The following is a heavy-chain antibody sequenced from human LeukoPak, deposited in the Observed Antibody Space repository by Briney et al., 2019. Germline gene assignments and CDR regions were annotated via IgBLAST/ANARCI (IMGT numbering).Heavy chain of an antibody. CDR3: AKSFRSTSLDY. CDR1: GFTFRSYG. D-gene: IGHD2-2*01. CDR2: ISGSGDST. J-gene: IGHJ4*02. Sequence: GGTLRLSCAASGFTFRSYGMTWVRQAPGKGLEWVSAISGSGDSTYYADSVKGRFTISRDNSRNTLYLQINSLRAGDTAVYYCAKSFRSTSLDYWGQGTLVTVSS. V-gene: IGHV3-23*01.